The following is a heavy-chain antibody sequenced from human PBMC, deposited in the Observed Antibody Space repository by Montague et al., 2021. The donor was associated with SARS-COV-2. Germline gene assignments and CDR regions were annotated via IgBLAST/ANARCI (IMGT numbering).Heavy chain of an antibody. J-gene: IGHJ4*02. V-gene: IGHV4-59*12. CDR3: ARGTKRVFTYDYDSSGYASDY. CDR1: GGSISSNY. CDR2: IYYSGST. Sequence: SETLSLTCTVSGGSISSNYWSWIRQPPGKGLEWIRYIYYSGSTNYNPSLKSRVTMSVDTSKNQFSLKLSSVTVADTAVYYCARGTKRVFTYDYDSSGYASDYWGQGTLVTVSS. D-gene: IGHD3-22*01.